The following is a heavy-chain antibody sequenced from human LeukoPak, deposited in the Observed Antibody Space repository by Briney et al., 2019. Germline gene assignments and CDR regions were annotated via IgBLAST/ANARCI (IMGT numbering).Heavy chain of an antibody. V-gene: IGHV1-69*13. CDR1: GGTFSSYA. J-gene: IGHJ3*02. Sequence: SVKVSCKASGGTFSSYAISWVRQAPGQGLEWMGGIIPIFGTANYAQKFQGRVTITADESTSTAYMELSSLRSEDTAVYYCARDPSTNRYGGHDAFDIWGQGTMVTVSS. CDR3: ARDPSTNRYGGHDAFDI. CDR2: IIPIFGTA. D-gene: IGHD4-23*01.